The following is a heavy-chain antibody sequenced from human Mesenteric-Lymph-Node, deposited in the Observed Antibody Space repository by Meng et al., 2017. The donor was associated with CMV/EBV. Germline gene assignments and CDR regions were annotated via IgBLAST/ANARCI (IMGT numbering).Heavy chain of an antibody. CDR1: GGSISSSSCY. V-gene: IGHV4-39*07. D-gene: IGHD4-11*01. Sequence: SGGSISSSSCYWGWIRQPPGKGLEWIGSIYYSGSTYYNPSLKSRVTISVDTSKNQFSLKLSSVTAADTAVYYCARVVATVTSTGFDPWGQGTLVTVSS. CDR3: ARVVATVTSTGFDP. J-gene: IGHJ5*02. CDR2: IYYSGST.